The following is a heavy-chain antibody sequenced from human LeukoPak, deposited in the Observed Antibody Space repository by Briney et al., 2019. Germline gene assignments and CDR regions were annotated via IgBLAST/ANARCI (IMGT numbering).Heavy chain of an antibody. CDR1: GFTVSSNY. Sequence: PGGSLRLSCAASGFTVSSNYMSWVRQAPGKGLEWVSVIYSGGSTYYADSVKGRFTISRDNSKNTLYLQMNSLRAEDTAVYYCARDNIRGVLDYWGQGTLVTVSS. V-gene: IGHV3-53*01. J-gene: IGHJ4*02. CDR3: ARDNIRGVLDY. CDR2: IYSGGST. D-gene: IGHD3-10*01.